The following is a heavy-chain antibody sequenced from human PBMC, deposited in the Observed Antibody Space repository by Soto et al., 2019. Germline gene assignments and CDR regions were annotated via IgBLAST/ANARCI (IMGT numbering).Heavy chain of an antibody. D-gene: IGHD2-15*01. CDR1: GFDFSSSA. Sequence: PGGSLRLSCVASGFDFSSSAMHWVHQAPGKGLDWVAVISYEGINKYYADSVRGRFTISRDNSKNTLFLQMNSLRAQDTATYYCARVPDFRYCSDGSCYPDSWGQGTLVTVSS. J-gene: IGHJ4*02. CDR2: ISYEGINK. CDR3: ARVPDFRYCSDGSCYPDS. V-gene: IGHV3-30-3*01.